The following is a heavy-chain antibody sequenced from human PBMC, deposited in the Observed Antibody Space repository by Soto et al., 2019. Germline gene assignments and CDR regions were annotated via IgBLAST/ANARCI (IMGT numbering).Heavy chain of an antibody. CDR2: ISFDGTAT. J-gene: IGHJ3*02. CDR3: VRDRRLRGHPFHI. CDR1: GFSFSSSW. D-gene: IGHD2-21*02. V-gene: IGHV3-74*03. Sequence: EVQLVESGGGLVQPGGSLRLSCAASGFSFSSSWMHWVRQAPGKGLVWVSRISFDGTATTSADAVKGRFIISRDNAKNTLFLQMHNLRADDTAMYYCVRDRRLRGHPFHIWGQGTFVSVSS.